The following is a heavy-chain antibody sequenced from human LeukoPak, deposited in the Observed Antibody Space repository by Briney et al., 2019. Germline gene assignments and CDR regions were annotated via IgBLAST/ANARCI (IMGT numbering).Heavy chain of an antibody. J-gene: IGHJ6*03. Sequence: GGSLRLSCADYGFTFSSYSMNWVRQAPGKGLEWVSYISSSSSTIYYADSVKGRFTISRDNAKNSQYLQMNSLRAEDTAVYYCARDPQYYDFWSGYYFHYYYYMDVWGKGTTVTVSS. V-gene: IGHV3-48*01. CDR3: ARDPQYYDFWSGYYFHYYYYMDV. CDR1: GFTFSSYS. CDR2: ISSSSSTI. D-gene: IGHD3-3*01.